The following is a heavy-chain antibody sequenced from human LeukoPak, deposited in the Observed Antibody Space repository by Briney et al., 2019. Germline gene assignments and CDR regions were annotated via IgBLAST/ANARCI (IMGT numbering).Heavy chain of an antibody. Sequence: GGSLRLSCAASGFTFSRYWMHWVRHAPGKGLVWVARVNSDGFSTTYADSVKGRFTISRDNTKNTLYLQMNRLRAEDTAVYYCTRDYGAWGQGTLATVSS. CDR2: VNSDGFST. V-gene: IGHV3-74*03. CDR3: TRDYGA. CDR1: GFTFSRYW. J-gene: IGHJ5*02. D-gene: IGHD4/OR15-4a*01.